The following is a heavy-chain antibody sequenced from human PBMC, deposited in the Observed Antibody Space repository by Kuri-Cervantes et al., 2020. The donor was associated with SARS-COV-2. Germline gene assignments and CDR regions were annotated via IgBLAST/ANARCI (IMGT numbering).Heavy chain of an antibody. Sequence: GESLKISCAASGFTFSSYAMHWVRQAPGKGLEWVAVISYDGSNKYYADSVKGRFTISRDNSKNTLYLQMNSLRAEDTAVYYCAREPDLYCSSTSCHQDYYGMDVWGQGTTVTVSS. CDR2: ISYDGSNK. J-gene: IGHJ6*02. CDR3: AREPDLYCSSTSCHQDYYGMDV. V-gene: IGHV3-30-3*01. CDR1: GFTFSSYA. D-gene: IGHD2-2*01.